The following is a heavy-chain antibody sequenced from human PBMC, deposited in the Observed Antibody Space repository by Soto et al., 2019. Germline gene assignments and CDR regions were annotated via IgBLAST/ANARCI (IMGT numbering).Heavy chain of an antibody. J-gene: IGHJ6*02. V-gene: IGHV3-23*01. CDR3: AKSHSSAAVYYYYYGMDV. Sequence: GGSLRLSCAASGFTFVHYALTWVRQAPGKGLEWVADISGSGDSAFYADSVKGRFTISRDNSKNMAYMELNSLRAEDTAVYYCAKSHSSAAVYYYYYGMDVWGQGTTVTVSS. D-gene: IGHD6-25*01. CDR1: GFTFVHYA. CDR2: ISGSGDSA.